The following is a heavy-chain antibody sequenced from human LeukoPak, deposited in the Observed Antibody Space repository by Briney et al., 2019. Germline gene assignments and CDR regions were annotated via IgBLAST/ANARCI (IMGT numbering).Heavy chain of an antibody. CDR3: AKRYYDSSGYYYPYYFDY. Sequence: GGSLRLSCAASGFTFSSYAMSWARQAPGKGLEWVSAISGSGGSTYYADSVKGRFTISRDNSKNTLYLQMNSLRAEDTAVYYCAKRYYDSSGYYYPYYFDYWGQGTLVTVSS. V-gene: IGHV3-23*01. J-gene: IGHJ4*02. CDR2: ISGSGGST. D-gene: IGHD3-22*01. CDR1: GFTFSSYA.